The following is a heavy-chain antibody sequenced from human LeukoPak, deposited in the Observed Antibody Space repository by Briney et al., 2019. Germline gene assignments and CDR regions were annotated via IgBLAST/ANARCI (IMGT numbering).Heavy chain of an antibody. CDR2: TRYDGSTK. CDR3: AKGHDSSGWDEYFQH. V-gene: IGHV3-30*02. J-gene: IGHJ1*01. CDR1: GFTFSSFG. Sequence: GGSLRLSCAASGFTFSSFGMHWVRQAPGKGLEWVAFTRYDGSTKYHADSVKGRFTISRDNSKNTLYLQMNSLRVEDTAVYYCAKGHDSSGWDEYFQHWGQGTLVTVSS. D-gene: IGHD6-25*01.